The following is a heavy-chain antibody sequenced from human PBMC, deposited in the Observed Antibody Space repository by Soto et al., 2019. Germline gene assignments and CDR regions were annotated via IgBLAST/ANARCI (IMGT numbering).Heavy chain of an antibody. CDR3: AREGSYSAYNFAHGIQLWAFDF. Sequence: SETLSLTCTVPGGSINTFYWSWVRQPAGKGLEWIGRIFSSGSTSFNPSLDSRVAMSVDTSKHHFSLWLSSVTAADMAVYYCAREGSYSAYNFAHGIQLWAFDFWGQGALVTVSS. CDR1: GGSINTFY. J-gene: IGHJ4*02. D-gene: IGHD5-12*01. CDR2: IFSSGST. V-gene: IGHV4-4*07.